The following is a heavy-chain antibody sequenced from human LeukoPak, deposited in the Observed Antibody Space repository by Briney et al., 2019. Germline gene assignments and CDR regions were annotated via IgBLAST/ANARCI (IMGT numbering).Heavy chain of an antibody. J-gene: IGHJ4*02. CDR2: ISGSGGST. D-gene: IGHD6-6*01. Sequence: GGSLRLSCAASGFTFSSYAMSWVRQAPGKGLEWVSAISGSGGSTYYADSVKGRFTISRDNSKNTLYLQMNSLRAEDTAVYYCAKDRGIAARPVTVPDYWGQGTLATVSS. V-gene: IGHV3-23*01. CDR3: AKDRGIAARPVTVPDY. CDR1: GFTFSSYA.